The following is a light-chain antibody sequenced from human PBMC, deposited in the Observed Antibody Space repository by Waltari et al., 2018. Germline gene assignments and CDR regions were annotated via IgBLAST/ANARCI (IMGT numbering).Light chain of an antibody. J-gene: IGLJ1*01. CDR2: YDS. CDR3: QVWHAAIEPGV. Sequence: SYVLTPPPSVSVAPGETARITCGGDNIGSYSVHWYQQEPGQAPVLVIRYDSDRPSGIPKRCSGSNSANTATLTISRVEAVDEANYYCQVWHAAIEPGVFGTGTEGTV. CDR1: NIGSYS. V-gene: IGLV3-21*04.